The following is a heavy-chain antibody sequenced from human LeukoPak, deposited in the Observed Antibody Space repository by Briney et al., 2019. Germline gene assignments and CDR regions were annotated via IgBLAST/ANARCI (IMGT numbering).Heavy chain of an antibody. CDR1: GCTFTSHD. J-gene: IGHJ4*02. Sequence: ASVKVSCKGSGCTFTSHDINWVRQATGQGLEWMEWMSPSSGNTGYAQKFQGRVTMTRNTSISTAYMELNSLRSEDTAVYYCARGNQFWVGDLTVYAFDYWGQGTLVTVSS. V-gene: IGHV1-8*01. CDR3: ARGNQFWVGDLTVYAFDY. D-gene: IGHD3-10*01. CDR2: MSPSSGNT.